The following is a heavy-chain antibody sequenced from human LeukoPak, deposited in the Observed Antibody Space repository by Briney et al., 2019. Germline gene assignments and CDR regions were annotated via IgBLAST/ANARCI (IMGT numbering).Heavy chain of an antibody. D-gene: IGHD2-2*01. CDR3: ARANFLYCSSSTCLFDY. CDR1: GYTFTDYY. J-gene: IGHJ4*02. CDR2: INPNDGDT. Sequence: ASVKVSCKASGYTFTDYYMHWVRQAPGQGFEWKGWINPNDGDTNYAQRFQGRVTMTRDTSISTAHMEVSRLRSDDTAVYYCARANFLYCSSSTCLFDYWGQGTLVTVSS. V-gene: IGHV1-2*02.